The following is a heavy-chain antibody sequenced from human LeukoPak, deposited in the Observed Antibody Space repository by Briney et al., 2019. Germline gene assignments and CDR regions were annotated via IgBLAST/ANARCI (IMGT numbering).Heavy chain of an antibody. CDR3: ATGPSLRGVN. D-gene: IGHD3-10*01. CDR1: GYIVNSRA. CDR2: FNAGNVYS. J-gene: IGHJ4*02. Sequence: GASVKVSCKALGYIVNSRALHWVRQSPGQSLEWMGWFNAGNVYSQYSQKLQDRLTITRDTPASTVYMELSSLTSEDTAVYYCATGPSLRGVNWGQGTLVTVSS. V-gene: IGHV1-3*01.